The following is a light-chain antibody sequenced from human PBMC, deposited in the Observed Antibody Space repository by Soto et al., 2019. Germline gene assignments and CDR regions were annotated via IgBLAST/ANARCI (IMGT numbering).Light chain of an antibody. V-gene: IGKV3-15*01. CDR3: QKYNNWPIT. Sequence: EIVMTQSPATLSVSPGERATLSCRASQSVSNNLAWYQQKPGQAPRLLIYGASTRATGIPARFSGSGSGTEFPLTISSLQSEDFAVYFCQKYNNWPITFGRGTRLEI. CDR2: GAS. J-gene: IGKJ5*01. CDR1: QSVSNN.